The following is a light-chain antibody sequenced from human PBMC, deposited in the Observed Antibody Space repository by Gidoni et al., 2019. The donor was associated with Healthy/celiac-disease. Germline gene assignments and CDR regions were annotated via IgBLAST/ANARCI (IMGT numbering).Light chain of an antibody. J-gene: IGKJ1*01. V-gene: IGKV3-11*01. CDR2: DAS. CDR1: QSVSSY. CDR3: QQRSNWPPWT. Sequence: EIVLTQSPATLSLSPGERATLSCRASQSVSSYLAWYQQKPGQAPRLLIYDASNRATGIPARFSGSGSWTAFTLTISSLEPEDFAVYYCQQRSNWPPWTFGQGTKVEIK.